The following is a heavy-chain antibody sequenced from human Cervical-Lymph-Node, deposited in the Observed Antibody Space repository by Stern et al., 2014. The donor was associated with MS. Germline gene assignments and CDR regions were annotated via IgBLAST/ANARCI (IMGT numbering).Heavy chain of an antibody. D-gene: IGHD4-17*01. CDR2: IYLNTGNT. V-gene: IGHV7-4-1*02. Sequence: QMQLVQSGSELIKPGASVKVSCMASGYIFTNYAMHWVRQAPGHGLEWVGWIYLNTGNTTYAQGFTGRFVFSLDTSVSTAYLQISSLKAEDTAVYYCARVWSRYGDYGMDVWGQGTTVTVSS. J-gene: IGHJ6*02. CDR1: GYIFTNYA. CDR3: ARVWSRYGDYGMDV.